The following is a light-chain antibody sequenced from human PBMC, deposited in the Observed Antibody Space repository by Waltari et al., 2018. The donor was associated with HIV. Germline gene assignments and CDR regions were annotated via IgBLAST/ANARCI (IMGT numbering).Light chain of an antibody. CDR3: LQYARSTRT. CDR2: DAS. CDR1: QSISNS. J-gene: IGKJ1*01. Sequence: VLTQSPGTLSLSPGQRVTLSCGASQSISNSLAWYQQKPGQAPRLLVYDASIRATGIPDRFSGSGSGTYFTLTITRLEPEDFALYFCLQYARSTRTFGQGTKVEIK. V-gene: IGKV3-20*01.